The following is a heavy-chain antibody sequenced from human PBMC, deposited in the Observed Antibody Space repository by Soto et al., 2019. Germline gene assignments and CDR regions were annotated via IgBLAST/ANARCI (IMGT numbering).Heavy chain of an antibody. CDR2: IYWDDDK. Sequence: SGPTLVNPTQTLTLTCTFSGFSLSTSGVGVGWIRQPPGKALEWLALIYWDDDKRYSPSLKSRLTITKDTSKNQVVLTMTNMDPVDTATYYCAHRRRFCIGNSRYSIWFDPWGQGTLVTVSS. CDR1: GFSLSTSGVG. V-gene: IGHV2-5*02. CDR3: AHRRRFCIGNSRYSIWFDP. J-gene: IGHJ5*02. D-gene: IGHD2-15*01.